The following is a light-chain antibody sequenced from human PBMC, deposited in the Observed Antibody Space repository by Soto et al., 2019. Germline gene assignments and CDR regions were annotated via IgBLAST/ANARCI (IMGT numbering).Light chain of an antibody. CDR3: KSYACSNTYV. Sequence: QSVLTQPPCTTGSTGQLVTIFCTGSKNDIGVYDFVSWYQHHPGKAPRLIIYEVVQRPSGVPDRFSGSKSGNTASLTVSGLQAADEADYFCKSYACSNTYVFGSGTKVTVL. CDR2: EVV. J-gene: IGLJ1*01. CDR1: KNDIGVYDF. V-gene: IGLV2-8*01.